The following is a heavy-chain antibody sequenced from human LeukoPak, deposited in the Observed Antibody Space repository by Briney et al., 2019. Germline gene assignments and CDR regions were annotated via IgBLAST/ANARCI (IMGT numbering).Heavy chain of an antibody. CDR2: INSNGDST. V-gene: IGHV3-23*01. CDR1: GFTFSIFT. D-gene: IGHD3-22*01. J-gene: IGHJ4*02. CDR3: ARVRPGSSGSYYRTS. Sequence: GGSLRLSCEASGFTFSIFTMSWVRQAPGKGLEWISTINSNGDSTYYADSVKGRFSISRDDSKNSVFLQMNSLRVEDTAVYYCARVRPGSSGSYYRTSWGQGTLVTVSS.